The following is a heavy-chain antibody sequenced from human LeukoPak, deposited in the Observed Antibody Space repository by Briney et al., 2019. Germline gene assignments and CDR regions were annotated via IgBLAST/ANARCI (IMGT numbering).Heavy chain of an antibody. CDR1: GFTFGSYA. Sequence: QTGGSLRLSCAASGFTFGSYAMTWVRQAPGKGLEWVSVISGIGVATYYADSVKGRFTISRDNSKNTLYLEMNSLRAEDTAVYYCAKRAVTTFSSGFHYWVQGTLVTVSS. CDR2: ISGIGVAT. CDR3: AKRAVTTFSSGFHY. V-gene: IGHV3-23*01. D-gene: IGHD2/OR15-2a*01. J-gene: IGHJ4*02.